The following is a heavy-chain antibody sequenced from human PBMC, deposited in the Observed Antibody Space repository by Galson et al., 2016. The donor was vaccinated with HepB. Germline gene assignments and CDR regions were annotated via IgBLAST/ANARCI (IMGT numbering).Heavy chain of an antibody. CDR3: AGGRPISGRACVS. CDR1: GFTFKTYN. CDR2: ISGNGGAI. D-gene: IGHD3-16*01. J-gene: IGHJ4*02. Sequence: SLRLSCAASGFTFKTYNMNWVRQAPGKGPEWVSYISGNGGAIYYADSVKGRFTISRDNGKNSLYLQMNSLRHEDTAIYYCAGGRPISGRACVSWGQGTLVTVSS. V-gene: IGHV3-48*02.